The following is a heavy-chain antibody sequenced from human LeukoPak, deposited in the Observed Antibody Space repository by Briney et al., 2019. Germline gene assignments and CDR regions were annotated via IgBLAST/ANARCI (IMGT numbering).Heavy chain of an antibody. CDR1: GGSFSGYY. CDR2: INHSGST. D-gene: IGHD1-26*01. J-gene: IGHJ6*03. Sequence: SETLSLTCAVYGGSFSGYYWSWIRQPPGKGLEWIGEINHSGSTNYNPSLKSRVTISVDTSKNQFSLKLSSVTAADTAVYYCARGRGMVGATTKFYYMDVWGKGTTVTVSS. V-gene: IGHV4-34*01. CDR3: ARGRGMVGATTKFYYMDV.